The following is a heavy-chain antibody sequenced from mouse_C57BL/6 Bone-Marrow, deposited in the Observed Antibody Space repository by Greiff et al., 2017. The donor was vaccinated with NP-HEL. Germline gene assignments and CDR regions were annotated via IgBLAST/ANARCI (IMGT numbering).Heavy chain of an antibody. CDR1: GFTFSDYY. Sequence: EVNLVESGGGLVQPGGSLKLSCAASGFTFSDYYMYWVRPTPEKRLEWVAYISNGGGSTYYPDTVKGRFTITRDNSKKTLYLKMSRLKSEDTAMYYCTRVEGNYYYWYCDVWGTGTTVTVSS. D-gene: IGHD2-1*01. CDR3: TRVEGNYYYWYCDV. CDR2: ISNGGGST. V-gene: IGHV5-12*01. J-gene: IGHJ1*03.